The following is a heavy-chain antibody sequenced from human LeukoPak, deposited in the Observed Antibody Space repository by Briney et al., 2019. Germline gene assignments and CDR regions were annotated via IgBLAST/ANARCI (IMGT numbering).Heavy chain of an antibody. J-gene: IGHJ4*02. CDR1: GFTASSDY. CDR3: ARESSMTGFDY. V-gene: IGHV3-66*01. CDR2: IYSGGST. Sequence: GGSLRLSCAASGFTASSDYMSWVRQAPGKGLEWVSVIYSGGSTYYADSVKGRFTISRDNSKNTLDLQMNSLRAEDTAVYYCARESSMTGFDYWGQGTLVTVS. D-gene: IGHD2/OR15-2a*01.